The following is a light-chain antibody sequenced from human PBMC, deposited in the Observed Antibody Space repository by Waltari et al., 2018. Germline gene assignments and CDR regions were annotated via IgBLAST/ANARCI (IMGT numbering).Light chain of an antibody. Sequence: DIQMTQSPSTLSASVGDRVTITCRASQSITASLAWYQQKPGKAPKILIYKASNLESGVPSRFSGSGSGTEFTLTISSLQPDDFATYYCQQYITYPWTFGQGTTVEVK. CDR1: QSITAS. CDR3: QQYITYPWT. J-gene: IGKJ1*01. V-gene: IGKV1-5*03. CDR2: KAS.